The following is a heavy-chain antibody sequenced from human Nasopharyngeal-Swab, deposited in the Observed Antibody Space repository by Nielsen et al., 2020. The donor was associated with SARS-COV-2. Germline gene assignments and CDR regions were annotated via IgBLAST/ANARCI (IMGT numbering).Heavy chain of an antibody. CDR1: GFTFSSYG. D-gene: IGHD4-23*01. CDR3: AKDSSAYYDYGGNFPGTLDY. CDR2: ISYDGSNK. J-gene: IGHJ4*02. Sequence: GESLKISCAASGFTFSSYGMHWVRQAPGKGLEWVAVISYDGSNKYYADSVKGRFTISRDNSKNTLYLQMNSLRAEDTAVYYCAKDSSAYYDYGGNFPGTLDYWGQGTLVTVSS. V-gene: IGHV3-30*18.